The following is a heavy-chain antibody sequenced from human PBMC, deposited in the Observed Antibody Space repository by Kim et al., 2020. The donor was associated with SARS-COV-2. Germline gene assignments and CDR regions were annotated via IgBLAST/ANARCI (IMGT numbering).Heavy chain of an antibody. V-gene: IGHV4-39*01. CDR1: GGSISSSSYY. CDR3: ARLQAVAGSFDY. J-gene: IGHJ4*02. CDR2: IYYSGST. D-gene: IGHD6-19*01. Sequence: SDTLSLTCTVSGGSISSSSYYWGWIRQPPGKGLEWIGSIYYSGSTYYNPSLKSRLTISVDTSKNQFSLKLSSVTAADTAVYYCARLQAVAGSFDYWGQGTLVTVSS.